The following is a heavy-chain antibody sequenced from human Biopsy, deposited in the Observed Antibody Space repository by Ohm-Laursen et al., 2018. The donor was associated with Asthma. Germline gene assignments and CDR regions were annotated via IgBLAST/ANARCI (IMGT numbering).Heavy chain of an antibody. CDR3: GIVVAANPFQGDC. CDR1: GFAFRSYA. CDR2: ISYDGSIT. V-gene: IGHV3-30*03. J-gene: IGHJ4*02. Sequence: SLRLSCEASGFAFRSYAMNWVRQAPGKGLEWVAVISYDGSITHYADSVKGRFTISRDNSKNTVYLDISSLRIEDTAVFYCGIVVAANPFQGDCWGQGTLVTVSS. D-gene: IGHD2-15*01.